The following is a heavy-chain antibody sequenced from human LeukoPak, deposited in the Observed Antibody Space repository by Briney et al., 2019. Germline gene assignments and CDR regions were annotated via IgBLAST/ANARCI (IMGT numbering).Heavy chain of an antibody. J-gene: IGHJ5*02. CDR1: GGTFSSYT. CDR2: IIPILGIA. CDR3: ARAEERGIIWFDP. Sequence: SVKVSCKASGGTFSSYTISWVRQAPGQGLEWMGRIIPILGIANYAQKFQGRVTITADKSTSTAYMELSSLRSEDTAVYYCARAEERGIIWFDPWGQGTLVTVSS. D-gene: IGHD3-16*01. V-gene: IGHV1-69*02.